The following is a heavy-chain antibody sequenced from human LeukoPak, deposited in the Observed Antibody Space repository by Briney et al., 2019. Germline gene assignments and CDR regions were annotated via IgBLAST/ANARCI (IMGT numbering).Heavy chain of an antibody. J-gene: IGHJ4*02. CDR2: INTNTGNP. D-gene: IGHD3-10*01. Sequence: ASVKVSCTASGYTFTSYGISWVRQAPGQGLEWMGWINTNTGNPTYAQGFTGRFVFSLDTSVSTAYLQISSLKAEDTAVYYCARANFNYGSGSRMFDYWGQGTLVTVSS. CDR3: ARANFNYGSGSRMFDY. CDR1: GYTFTSYG. V-gene: IGHV7-4-1*02.